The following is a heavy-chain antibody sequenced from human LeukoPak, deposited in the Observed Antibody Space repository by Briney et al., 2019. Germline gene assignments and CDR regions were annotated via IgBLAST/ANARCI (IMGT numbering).Heavy chain of an antibody. D-gene: IGHD3-10*01. CDR3: ARDRVFGGSGSHVPYYGMDV. CDR1: GGTFSSYA. V-gene: IGHV1-69*04. J-gene: IGHJ6*02. Sequence: SVKVSCKASGGTFSSYAISWVRQAPGQGLEWMGRIIPILGIANYAQKFQGRVTITADKSTSTAYMELSSLRSEDTAVYYCARDRVFGGSGSHVPYYGMDVWGQGTTVTVSS. CDR2: IIPILGIA.